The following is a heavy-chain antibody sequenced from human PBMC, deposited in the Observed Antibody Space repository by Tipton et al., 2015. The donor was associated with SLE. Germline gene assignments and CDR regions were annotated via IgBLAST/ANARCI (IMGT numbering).Heavy chain of an antibody. Sequence: SLRLSCVASGFTFSSYDIHWVRQATGKGLEWVSAIGTAGDTYYPGSVKGRFTISRENAKNSLYLQMNSMRAGDTAVYYCARQDYDSAFDIWGQGTMVTVSS. V-gene: IGHV3-13*01. CDR3: ARQDYDSAFDI. D-gene: IGHD5-12*01. CDR2: IGTAGDT. CDR1: GFTFSSYD. J-gene: IGHJ3*02.